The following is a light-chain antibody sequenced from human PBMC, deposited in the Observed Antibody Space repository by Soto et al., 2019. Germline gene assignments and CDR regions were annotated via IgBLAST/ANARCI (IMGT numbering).Light chain of an antibody. V-gene: IGKV3-11*01. J-gene: IGKJ5*01. CDR3: HQRSNWPPIT. Sequence: EIVLTQSPATLYLSPGERATLSCRASQSVSSYSAWYQQKPGHAPRLLIYDASNRATGIPARFSGSGSGTDFTLTSSSLEPEDFSVYYWHQRSNWPPITFGQGTRLEIK. CDR2: DAS. CDR1: QSVSSY.